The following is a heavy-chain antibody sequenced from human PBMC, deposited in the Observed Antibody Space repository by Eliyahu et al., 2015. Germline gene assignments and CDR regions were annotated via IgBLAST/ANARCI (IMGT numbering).Heavy chain of an antibody. CDR3: ARRRYSSSWSPAPHDAFDI. CDR2: IDPSDSYT. Sequence: EVQLVQSGAEVKKPGESLRXSCKGSGYSFTSXXISWVRQMPGKGLEWMGRIDPSDSYTNYSPSFQGHVTISADKSISTAYLQWSSLKASDTAMYYCARRRYSSSWSPAPHDAFDIWGQGTMVTVSS. D-gene: IGHD6-13*01. CDR1: GYSFTSXX. V-gene: IGHV5-10-1*03. J-gene: IGHJ3*02.